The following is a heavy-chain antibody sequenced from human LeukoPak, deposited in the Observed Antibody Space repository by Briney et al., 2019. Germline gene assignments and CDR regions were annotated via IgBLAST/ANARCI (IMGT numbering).Heavy chain of an antibody. D-gene: IGHD6-19*01. CDR2: IKPDGSET. V-gene: IGHV3-7*01. CDR1: GTFSTHW. Sequence: GGSLRLSCVASGTFSTHWMTWVRQAPGKGLEWVANIKPDGSETYYVDSVRGRFTISRDNAKNTLYLQMNSLRAEDTAVYYCARVGYSSGPLYFQHWGQGTLVTVSS. J-gene: IGHJ1*01. CDR3: ARVGYSSGPLYFQH.